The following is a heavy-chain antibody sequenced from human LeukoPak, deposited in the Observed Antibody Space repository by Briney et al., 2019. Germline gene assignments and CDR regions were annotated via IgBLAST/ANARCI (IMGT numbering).Heavy chain of an antibody. V-gene: IGHV3-11*04. J-gene: IGHJ1*01. CDR2: IRSSSSSDSTI. Sequence: PGGSLRLSCAASGFTFNDYYMSWIRQAPGKGLEWVSYIRSSSSSDSTIYYADSVKGRFTISRDDAKNSLYLQMNSLRAEDTAVYYCASSVITRRSYPVDFKHWGQGTLVTVSS. CDR3: ASSVITRRSYPVDFKH. D-gene: IGHD3-22*01. CDR1: GFTFNDYY.